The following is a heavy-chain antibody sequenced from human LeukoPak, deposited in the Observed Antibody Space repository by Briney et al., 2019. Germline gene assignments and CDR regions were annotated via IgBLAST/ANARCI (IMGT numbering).Heavy chain of an antibody. V-gene: IGHV1-3*01. CDR1: GYTFTSYA. D-gene: IGHD3-9*01. CDR2: INAGNGNT. Sequence: ASVKVSCKASGYTFTSYAMHWVRQAPGQRLEWMEWINAGNGNTKYSQKFQGRVTITRDTSASTAYMELSSLRSEDTAVYYCARELGDILTGYTAPYYYYGMDVWGKGTTVTVSS. CDR3: ARELGDILTGYTAPYYYYGMDV. J-gene: IGHJ6*04.